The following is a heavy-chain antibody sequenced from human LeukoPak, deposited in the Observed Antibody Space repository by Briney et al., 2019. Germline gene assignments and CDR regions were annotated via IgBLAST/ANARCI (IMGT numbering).Heavy chain of an antibody. CDR2: ISGSGGST. J-gene: IGHJ6*02. CDR1: GFTFSSYA. CDR3: VQQESYYYGMDV. D-gene: IGHD1-1*01. V-gene: IGHV3-23*01. Sequence: SGGSLRLSCAASGFTFSSYAMSWVRQAPGKGLEWVSAISGSGGSTYYADSVKGRFTISRDNSKNTLYLQMNGLRAEDTAVYYCVQQESYYYGMDVWGQGTTVTVSS.